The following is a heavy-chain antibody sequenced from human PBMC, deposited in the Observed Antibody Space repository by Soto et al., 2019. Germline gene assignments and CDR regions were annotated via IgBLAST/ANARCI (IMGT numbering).Heavy chain of an antibody. CDR3: ARDEGDIAARTYYFDY. CDR2: INPNSGGT. V-gene: IGHV1-2*02. D-gene: IGHD6-6*01. CDR1: GYTFTGYY. J-gene: IGHJ4*02. Sequence: ASVKVSCKASGYTFTGYYMHWVRQAPGQGLEWMGWINPNSGGTNYAQKFQGRVTMTRDTSISTAYMELSRLRSDDTAVYYCARDEGDIAARTYYFDYWGQGTLVTVSS.